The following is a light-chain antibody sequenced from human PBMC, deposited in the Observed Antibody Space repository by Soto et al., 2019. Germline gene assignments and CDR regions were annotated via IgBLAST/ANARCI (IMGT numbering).Light chain of an antibody. V-gene: IGKV1-9*01. CDR2: AAP. CDR3: QQLKSYPPYP. Sequence: IQLTQSPSSLSASVGDRVTIACRASKGISNSFAWYQQKPGKAPTLLINAAPTLQSGVPSRCSGSGYGTALTHTLSSLHPEDFATYCCQQLKSYPPYPFGQGTKLQVK. CDR1: KGISNS. J-gene: IGKJ2*01.